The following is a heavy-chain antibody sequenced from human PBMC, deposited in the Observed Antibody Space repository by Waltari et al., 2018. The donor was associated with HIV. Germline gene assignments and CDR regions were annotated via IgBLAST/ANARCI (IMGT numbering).Heavy chain of an antibody. Sequence: QVLLQESGPGLVKPSDTLSLTCSVPHYSITSGYNWGWIRQSPGKGLEWIGSISRTGITYYNPYNPSLKSRLIISSDASKNQFSRTLNSVTAEDTAVYYCAREWYCSTAACRYYFDYWGQGTLVTVSS. V-gene: IGHV4-38-2*02. J-gene: IGHJ4*02. CDR3: AREWYCSTAACRYYFDY. CDR2: ISRTGIT. CDR1: HYSITSGYN. D-gene: IGHD2-15*01.